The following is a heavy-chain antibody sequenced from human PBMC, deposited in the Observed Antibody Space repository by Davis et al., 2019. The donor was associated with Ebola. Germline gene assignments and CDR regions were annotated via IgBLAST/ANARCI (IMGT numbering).Heavy chain of an antibody. CDR2: IYYSGST. J-gene: IGHJ4*02. D-gene: IGHD3-22*01. V-gene: IGHV4-39*01. CDR3: ASIYDSSGYFDY. CDR1: GGSISSYY. Sequence: SETLSLTCTVPGGSISSYYWGWIRQPPGKGLEWIGSIYYSGSTYYNASLKRRVTISVDTSKNQFSLKLSSVTAADTAVYYCASIYDSSGYFDYWGQGTLVTVSS.